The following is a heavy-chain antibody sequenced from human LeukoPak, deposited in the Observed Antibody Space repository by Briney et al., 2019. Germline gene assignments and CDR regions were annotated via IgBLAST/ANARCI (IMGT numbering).Heavy chain of an antibody. CDR1: GFTFSSYG. Sequence: GGSLRLSCAASGFTFSSYGMSWVRQAPGKGLEWVSAISGSGGSTGYADSVKGRFTISRDNAKNSLYLQMNSLRAEDTALYYCARVEILSSSSDYYYYMDVWGKGTTVTVSS. CDR2: ISGSGGST. J-gene: IGHJ6*03. CDR3: ARVEILSSSSDYYYYMDV. V-gene: IGHV3-20*04. D-gene: IGHD6-6*01.